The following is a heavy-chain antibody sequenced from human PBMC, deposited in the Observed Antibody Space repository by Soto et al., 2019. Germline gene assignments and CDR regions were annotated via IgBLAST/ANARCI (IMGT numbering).Heavy chain of an antibody. CDR3: ARGGRQQLLVRQYFQH. CDR2: VNLGGNT. D-gene: IGHD6-13*01. Sequence: SETLSLTCSVYGGSFSGYYWSWIRQSPVKGLEWIGLVNLGGNTNYSPPLKSRATISIDVSKNQFSLSLTSLTAADTAVYYCARGGRQQLLVRQYFQHWGQGTLVTVSS. CDR1: GGSFSGYY. J-gene: IGHJ1*01. V-gene: IGHV4-34*01.